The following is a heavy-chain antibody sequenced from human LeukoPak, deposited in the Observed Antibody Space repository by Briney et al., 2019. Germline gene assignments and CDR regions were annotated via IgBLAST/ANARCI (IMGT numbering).Heavy chain of an antibody. CDR2: IHTSGTT. J-gene: IGHJ4*02. Sequence: SETLSHTCTVSGDSLSTYYWSWIRQPAGKGLEWIGRIHTSGTTKYNPSLKRRVTMSLDTSKNQFSLSLSSVTAADTAVYYCARGKWLVVYYFDYWGQGSLVTVSS. V-gene: IGHV4-4*07. CDR1: GDSLSTYY. CDR3: ARGKWLVVYYFDY. D-gene: IGHD6-19*01.